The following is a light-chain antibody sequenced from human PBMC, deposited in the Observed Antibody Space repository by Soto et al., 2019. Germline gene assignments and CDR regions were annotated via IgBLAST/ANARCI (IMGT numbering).Light chain of an antibody. J-gene: IGKJ4*01. CDR3: QQLNRYPLT. CDR2: AAS. CDR1: HGISSY. Sequence: DIQLTQSPSFLSASVGDIATITCRASHGISSYLDWYQQIPGKASKLLIYAASTFQTWVPSRFRGSGSGTEFTITILSLQHEDFATYACQQLNRYPLTVGGGTKVEI. V-gene: IGKV1-9*01.